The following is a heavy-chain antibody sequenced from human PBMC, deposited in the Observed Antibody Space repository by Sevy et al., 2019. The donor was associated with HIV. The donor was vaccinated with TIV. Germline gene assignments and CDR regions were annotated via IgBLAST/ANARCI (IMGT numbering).Heavy chain of an antibody. Sequence: GGSLRLSCAASGFTFSTYSMTWVRQAPGKGLEWVSGISGSGTSTYFADFVEGRFTISRENSKNTFYLQMNSLTVEDTAIYYCAREEGLNWFDSWGQGTLVTVSS. CDR3: AREEGLNWFDS. CDR2: ISGSGTST. J-gene: IGHJ5*01. V-gene: IGHV3-23*01. CDR1: GFTFSTYS.